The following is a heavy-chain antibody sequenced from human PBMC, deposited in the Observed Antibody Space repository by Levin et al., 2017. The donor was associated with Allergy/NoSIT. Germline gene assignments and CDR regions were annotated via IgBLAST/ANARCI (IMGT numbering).Heavy chain of an antibody. CDR2: ITDST. V-gene: IGHV3-23*01. CDR1: GFTFSSYP. J-gene: IGHJ6*02. D-gene: IGHD2-21*01. Sequence: GESLKISCAASGFTFSSYPMNWVRQAPGKGLEWVSGITDSTYYADSVKGRFTISRDNSKNTLYLQMNSLRAEDTAVYYCAKEIVVLISGGMGVWGQGTTVTVSS. CDR3: AKEIVVLISGGMGV.